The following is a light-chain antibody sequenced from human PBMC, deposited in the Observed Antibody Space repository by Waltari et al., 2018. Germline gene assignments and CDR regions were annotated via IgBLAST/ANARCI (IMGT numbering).Light chain of an antibody. Sequence: QSALTQPASVSGSPGQSITISCTGTSSDVGAYNFFSWYQQYPVKAPRPIIYDVTKRPSWVSNRVSGSKAGNTASLTIVGLQTEDEADYYCCSYAGSITFVFGTGTKVT. CDR1: SSDVGAYNF. CDR2: DVT. V-gene: IGLV2-23*02. J-gene: IGLJ1*01. CDR3: CSYAGSITFV.